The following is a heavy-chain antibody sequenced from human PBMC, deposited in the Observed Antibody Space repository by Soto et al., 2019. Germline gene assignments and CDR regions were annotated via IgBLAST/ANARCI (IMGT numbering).Heavy chain of an antibody. V-gene: IGHV3-21*01. Sequence: VGSLRLSCAASGFTFSSYSMNWVRQAPGKGLEWVSSISTISTYIYYADSVKGRFTISRDNAKNSLYLQMNSLRAEDTAVYYCARDRYNNVPGGFQHWGQGTLVTVSS. CDR3: ARDRYNNVPGGFQH. CDR2: ISTISTYI. D-gene: IGHD1-20*01. J-gene: IGHJ1*01. CDR1: GFTFSSYS.